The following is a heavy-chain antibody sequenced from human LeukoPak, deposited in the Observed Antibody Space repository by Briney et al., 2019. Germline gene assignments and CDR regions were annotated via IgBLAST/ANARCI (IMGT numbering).Heavy chain of an antibody. Sequence: SETLPLTCTVYGGAISSYYWIWILQPPGKGLECIGYIYYSGNTNYKPSLKSRVTISVDTSKNQFSLKLRSVTAADTAVYYCARHTQYSSSWIDYWGQGTLVTVSS. D-gene: IGHD6-13*01. J-gene: IGHJ4*02. CDR1: GGAISSYY. CDR2: IYYSGNT. CDR3: ARHTQYSSSWIDY. V-gene: IGHV4-59*08.